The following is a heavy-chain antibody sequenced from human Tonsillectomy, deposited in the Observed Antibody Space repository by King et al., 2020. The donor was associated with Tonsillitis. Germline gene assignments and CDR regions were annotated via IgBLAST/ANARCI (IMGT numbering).Heavy chain of an antibody. V-gene: IGHV1-8*01. J-gene: IGHJ4*02. CDR3: ARVHQLLRGNDF. Sequence: QLVQSGTEVKKPGASGKGSCKASVYTFTTYELAWGRQATGQRLELVGWMNPESGYKAYAQKFQGRVTMTGEPSISTAYMELNSLGSGDTAIYFCARVHQLLRGNDFWGQGTLVTVSS. CDR1: VYTFTTYE. D-gene: IGHD2-2*01. CDR2: MNPESGYK.